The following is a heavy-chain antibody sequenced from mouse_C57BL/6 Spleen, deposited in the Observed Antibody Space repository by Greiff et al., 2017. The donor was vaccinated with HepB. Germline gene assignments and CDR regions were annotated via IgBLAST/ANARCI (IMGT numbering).Heavy chain of an antibody. CDR2: IDPSDSYT. V-gene: IGHV1-69*01. CDR1: GYTFTSYW. D-gene: IGHD1-1*01. J-gene: IGHJ4*01. Sequence: QVQLQQPGAELVMPGASVKLSCKASGYTFTSYWMHWVKQRPGQGLEWIGEIDPSDSYTNYNQKFKGKSTLTVDKSSSTAYMQLSSLTSEDSAVYYCASTTVGTMDYWGQGTSVTVSS. CDR3: ASTTVGTMDY.